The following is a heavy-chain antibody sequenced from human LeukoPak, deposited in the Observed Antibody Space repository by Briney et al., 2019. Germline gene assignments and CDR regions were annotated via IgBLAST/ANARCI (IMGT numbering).Heavy chain of an antibody. D-gene: IGHD6-19*01. J-gene: IGHJ4*02. CDR2: ISSSSSYI. CDR1: GFTFSSYS. V-gene: IGHV3-21*01. CDR3: AGVGSSGWYYFDY. Sequence: GGSLRLSCAASGFTFSSYSMNWVRQAPGKGLEWVSSISSSSSYIYYADSVKGRFTISRDNAKNSLYLQMNSLRAEDTAVYYCAGVGSSGWYYFDYWGQGTLVTVSS.